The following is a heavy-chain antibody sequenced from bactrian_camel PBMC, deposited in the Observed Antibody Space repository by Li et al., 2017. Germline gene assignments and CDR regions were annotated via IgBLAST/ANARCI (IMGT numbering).Heavy chain of an antibody. CDR2: INSGRDIT. D-gene: IGHD3*01. J-gene: IGHJ4*01. Sequence: VESGGGLVQPGGSLRLSCAASGSTAGSNYMSWVRQAPGKGLGWVSYINSGRDITYYTDSVKGRFTISKDNAKDTLYLQMGSLKPEDTAMYFCAAARLVYSRNLLLVNEYKHWGQGTQVTVS. CDR3: AAARLVYSRNLLLVNEYKH. V-gene: IGHV3S35*01. CDR1: GSTAGSNY.